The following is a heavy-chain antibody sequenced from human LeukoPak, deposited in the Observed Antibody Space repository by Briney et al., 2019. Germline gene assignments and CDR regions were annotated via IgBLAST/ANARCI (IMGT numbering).Heavy chain of an antibody. D-gene: IGHD3-16*02. CDR3: AEDNHYVWGSYRSHFDY. V-gene: IGHV3-9*01. J-gene: IGHJ4*02. Sequence: GGSLRLSCAASGFTFDDYAMRWVRQAPGKGLEWVSGISWNSGSIGYADSVKGRFTISRDNAKNSLYLQMNSPRAEDTALYYCAEDNHYVWGSYRSHFDYWGQGTLVTVSS. CDR2: ISWNSGSI. CDR1: GFTFDDYA.